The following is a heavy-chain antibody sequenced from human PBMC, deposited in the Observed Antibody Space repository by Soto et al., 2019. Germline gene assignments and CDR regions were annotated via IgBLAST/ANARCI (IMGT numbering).Heavy chain of an antibody. CDR3: ARDQSYDFWSGYYTSYYFDY. CDR2: IKQDGSEK. V-gene: IGHV3-7*05. J-gene: IGHJ4*02. D-gene: IGHD3-3*01. CDR1: GFTFSSYW. Sequence: TGGSLRLSCAASGFTFSSYWMSWVRQAPGKGLEWVANIKQDGSEKYYVDSVKGRFTISRDNAKNSLYLQMNSLRAEDTAVYYCARDQSYDFWSGYYTSYYFDYWGQGTLVTVSS.